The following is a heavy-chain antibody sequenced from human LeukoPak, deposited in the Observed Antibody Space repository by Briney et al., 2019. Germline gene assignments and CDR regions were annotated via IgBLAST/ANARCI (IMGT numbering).Heavy chain of an antibody. D-gene: IGHD2-15*01. CDR3: ARVRGDCSGGSCYYYFDY. CDR2: VYYSGCT. Sequence: SETLSLTCTVSGGSISSYYWSWIRQSPGKGLEWIGYVYYSGCTNYNPSLKSRVTISVDTAKNQFSLKLSSVTAADTAVYYCARVRGDCSGGSCYYYFDYWGQGTLVTVSS. V-gene: IGHV4-59*01. CDR1: GGSISSYY. J-gene: IGHJ4*02.